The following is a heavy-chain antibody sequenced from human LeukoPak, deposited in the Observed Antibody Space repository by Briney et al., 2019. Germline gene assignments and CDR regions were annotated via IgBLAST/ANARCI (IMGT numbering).Heavy chain of an antibody. D-gene: IGHD2-2*01. V-gene: IGHV1-46*01. CDR2: INPSGGSA. Sequence: ASVKVSCKASGYTFISYYMHWVRQAPGQGLEWMGIINPSGGSASSAQKSQGRVTMTRDTSTSTVYMELSSLRSEDTAVYYCAREYCSSTSCYFDPWGQGALVTVSS. J-gene: IGHJ5*02. CDR3: AREYCSSTSCYFDP. CDR1: GYTFISYY.